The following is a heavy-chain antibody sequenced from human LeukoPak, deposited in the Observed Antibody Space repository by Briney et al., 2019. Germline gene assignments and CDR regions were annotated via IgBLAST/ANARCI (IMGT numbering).Heavy chain of an antibody. CDR2: INPYSGGT. CDR1: GYSFTGYY. V-gene: IGHV1-2*02. CDR3: VRDRTKYCSSTSCPLDY. J-gene: IGHJ4*02. D-gene: IGHD2-2*01. Sequence: ASVKVSCKASGYSFTGYYMHWVRQAPGQGLEWMGWINPYSGGTNYAQKFQGRVTMTRDTSISTVYMELSRLRSDDTAVYYCVRDRTKYCSSTSCPLDYWGQGTLVTVS.